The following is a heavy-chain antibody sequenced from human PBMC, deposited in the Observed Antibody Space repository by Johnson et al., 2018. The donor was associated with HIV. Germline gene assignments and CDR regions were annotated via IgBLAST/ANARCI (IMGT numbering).Heavy chain of an antibody. V-gene: IGHV3-11*04. CDR1: GFTFSDYY. CDR2: ISSSGSTI. J-gene: IGHJ3*02. Sequence: QMLLVESGGGLVKPGGSLRLSCAASGFTFSDYYMSWIRQAPGKGLEWVSYISSSGSTIYYADFVNGRFTISRDNAKNSLYLQMNSLRAEDTAVYYCARSEVTAPSPPAGAFDIWGQGTMVTVSS. D-gene: IGHD4-23*01. CDR3: ARSEVTAPSPPAGAFDI.